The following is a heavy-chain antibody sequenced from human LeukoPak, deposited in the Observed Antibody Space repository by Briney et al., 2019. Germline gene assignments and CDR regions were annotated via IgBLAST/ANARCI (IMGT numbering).Heavy chain of an antibody. CDR2: ISAYNGDT. D-gene: IGHD3-10*01. CDR3: ARVRVPYYYGSGTYYMNY. V-gene: IGHV1-18*01. J-gene: IGHJ4*02. CDR1: GYTFTTYG. Sequence: ASVKVSCKASGYTFTTYGFSWVRQAPGQGLEWMGWISAYNGDTNYAQNLQGRVTMTTDKSTSTAYMELRSLRSDNTAVYYCARVRVPYYYGSGTYYMNYWGQGTLVTVSS.